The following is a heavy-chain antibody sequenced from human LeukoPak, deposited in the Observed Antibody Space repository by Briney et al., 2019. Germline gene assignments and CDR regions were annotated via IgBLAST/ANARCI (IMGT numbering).Heavy chain of an antibody. CDR1: GGSISSGDYY. Sequence: SRTLSLTCTVSGGSISSGDYYWSWIRQPPGKGLEWIGYIYYSGSTYYNPSLKSRVTISVDTSKNQFSLKLSSVTAADTAVYYCARATGYSGYDFTYYFDYWGQGTLVTVSS. CDR2: IYYSGST. V-gene: IGHV4-30-4*01. D-gene: IGHD5-12*01. J-gene: IGHJ4*02. CDR3: ARATGYSGYDFTYYFDY.